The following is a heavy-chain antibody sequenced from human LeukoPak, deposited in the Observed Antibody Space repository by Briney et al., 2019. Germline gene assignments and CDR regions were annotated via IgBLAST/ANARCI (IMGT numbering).Heavy chain of an antibody. D-gene: IGHD3-3*01. Sequence: GGSLRLSCAASGFTFTSFAMTWVRQAPGKGLEWVSAISGSGGSTYYADSVKGRFTISRYNSKNTLYLQMNSLRAEDTAVYYCAKWGFLEWLLSMFDYWGQGTLLTVSS. CDR2: ISGSGGST. CDR3: AKWGFLEWLLSMFDY. J-gene: IGHJ4*02. CDR1: GFTFTSFA. V-gene: IGHV3-23*01.